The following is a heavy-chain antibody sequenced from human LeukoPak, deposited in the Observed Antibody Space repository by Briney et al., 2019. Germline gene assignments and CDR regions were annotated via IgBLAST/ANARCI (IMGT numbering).Heavy chain of an antibody. J-gene: IGHJ4*02. D-gene: IGHD1-26*01. CDR1: GYTFTGYY. CDR2: INPNSGGT. V-gene: IGHV1-2*02. CDR3: VCDYGGSGSYYFLDY. Sequence: ASVKVSCKASGYTFTGYYMHWVRQAPGQGLEWMGWINPNSGGTNYAQKFQGRVTMTRDTSISTAYMELSRLRSDDTAVYYCVCDYGGSGSYYFLDYWGQGTLVTVSS.